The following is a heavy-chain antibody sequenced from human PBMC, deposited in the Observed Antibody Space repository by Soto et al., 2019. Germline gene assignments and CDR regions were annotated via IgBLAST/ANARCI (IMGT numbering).Heavy chain of an antibody. CDR3: AREMPTNLPYFDL. CDR2: ISNTETAI. J-gene: IGHJ4*02. D-gene: IGHD1-1*01. CDR1: GFTFNNYE. V-gene: IGHV3-48*03. Sequence: EVQLVESGGGLVQPGGSLRLSCAASGFTFNNYEMHWVRQAPGKGLEWIPYISNTETAIYYADSVTGRFTISRDNAKRSLYLQMNSLTVDDTAVYYCAREMPTNLPYFDLWGQGTLVTVSS.